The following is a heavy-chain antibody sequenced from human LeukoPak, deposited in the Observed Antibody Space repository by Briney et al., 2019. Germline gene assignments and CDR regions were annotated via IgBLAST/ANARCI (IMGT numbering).Heavy chain of an antibody. D-gene: IGHD4-17*01. CDR3: VRDWGMTAVYSFDF. CDR2: ISYDGNTK. Sequence: VQSGGSLRLSCAASGFTFSSYALHWVRQAPGKGLEWVAVISYDGNTKYYADSVRGRFTISRDNSKNTLYLQMNSLRAEDTAVYYCVRDWGMTAVYSFDFWGQGTLVTVSS. CDR1: GFTFSSYA. V-gene: IGHV3-30-3*01. J-gene: IGHJ4*02.